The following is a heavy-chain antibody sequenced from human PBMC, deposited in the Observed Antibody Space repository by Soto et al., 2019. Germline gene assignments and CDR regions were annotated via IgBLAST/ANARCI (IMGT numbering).Heavy chain of an antibody. CDR1: GFTFKNHW. J-gene: IGHJ4*02. CDR2: IKVDGSEK. Sequence: GGSLRLSCAVSGFTFKNHWMSWVRQAPGKGPEWVANIKVDGSEKYYVDSVSGRFTISRDNAENSLYLQMNGLRVEDTAVYYCARDYGYIVDYWGQGTLVTISS. V-gene: IGHV3-7*05. CDR3: ARDYGYIVDY. D-gene: IGHD5-18*01.